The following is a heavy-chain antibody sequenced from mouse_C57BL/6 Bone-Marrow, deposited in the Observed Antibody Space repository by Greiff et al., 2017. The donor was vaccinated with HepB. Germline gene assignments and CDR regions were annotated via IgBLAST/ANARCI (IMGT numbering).Heavy chain of an antibody. Sequence: EVKVVESEGGLVQPGSSMKLSCTASGFTFSDYYMAWVRQVPEKGLEWVANINYDGSSTYYLDSLKSRFIISRDNAKNILYLQMSSLKSEDTATYYCARYYSNSYAMDYWGQGTSVTVSS. D-gene: IGHD2-5*01. CDR1: GFTFSDYY. CDR2: INYDGSST. V-gene: IGHV5-16*01. J-gene: IGHJ4*01. CDR3: ARYYSNSYAMDY.